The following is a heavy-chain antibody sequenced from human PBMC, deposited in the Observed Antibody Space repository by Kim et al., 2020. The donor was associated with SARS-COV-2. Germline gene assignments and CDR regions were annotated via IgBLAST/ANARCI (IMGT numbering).Heavy chain of an antibody. V-gene: IGHV3-21*01. Sequence: YYAAPVKGRIPSARDNAKNSLYLQMNSLRAEDTAVYYCARGIVGGISLPDYWGQGTLVTVSS. D-gene: IGHD1-26*01. J-gene: IGHJ4*02. CDR3: ARGIVGGISLPDY.